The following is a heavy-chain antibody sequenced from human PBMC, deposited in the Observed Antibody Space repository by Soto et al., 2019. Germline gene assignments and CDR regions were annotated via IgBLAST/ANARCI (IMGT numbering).Heavy chain of an antibody. V-gene: IGHV3-43*01. D-gene: IGHD1-26*01. Sequence: EVLLVESGGGVVQPGGSLRLSCEASGFKFDDYMMHWVRQAPGKGLEWISRISWDGDFLDYADSIKGRFTVSRDNSKNSLYLHMNSLKTEDTALYYCAKEGNGGSSLDHWGQGTLVNVSS. CDR1: GFKFDDYM. J-gene: IGHJ4*02. CDR2: ISWDGDFL. CDR3: AKEGNGGSSLDH.